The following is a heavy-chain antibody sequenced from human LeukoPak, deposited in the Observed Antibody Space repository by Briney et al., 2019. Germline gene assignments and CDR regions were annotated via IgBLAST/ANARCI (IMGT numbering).Heavy chain of an antibody. D-gene: IGHD2-2*01. CDR2: ISNGSTYT. V-gene: IGHV3-11*03. Sequence: GGSLRLSCAAPGFSFSDNYMSWIRQAPGKGLEGVSYISNGSTYTNYAGSVKGRFTISRDNAKNSLVLQMNSLRAEDTAVYYFATHAAQCSTFDYWGQGTLVTVSS. CDR3: ATHAAQCSTFDY. CDR1: GFSFSDNY. J-gene: IGHJ4*02.